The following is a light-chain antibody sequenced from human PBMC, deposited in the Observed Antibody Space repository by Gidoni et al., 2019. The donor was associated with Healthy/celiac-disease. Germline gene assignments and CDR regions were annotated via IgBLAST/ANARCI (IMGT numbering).Light chain of an antibody. CDR3: QQQGYT. Sequence: EIVLTQSPGTLSLSPGERATISCRASQSVSSYLAWYQQKPGQAPRLLIYDASNRATGIPARFSGSGSGTDFTLTISSLEPEDFAVYYCQQQGYTFGQGTKLEIK. J-gene: IGKJ2*01. V-gene: IGKV3-11*01. CDR2: DAS. CDR1: QSVSSY.